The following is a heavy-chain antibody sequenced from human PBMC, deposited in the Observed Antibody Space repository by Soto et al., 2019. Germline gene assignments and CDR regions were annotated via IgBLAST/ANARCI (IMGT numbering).Heavy chain of an antibody. Sequence: EVQLVESGGGLVQPGGSLRLSCAASGFTFSSYWMSWVRQAPGKGLEWVANIKQDGSEKYYVDSVKGRFTISRDNAKNSLYLQMNSLRAEDTAVYYCARDRVGAILYDAFDIWGQGTMVTVSS. D-gene: IGHD1-26*01. CDR2: IKQDGSEK. CDR1: GFTFSSYW. J-gene: IGHJ3*02. V-gene: IGHV3-7*01. CDR3: ARDRVGAILYDAFDI.